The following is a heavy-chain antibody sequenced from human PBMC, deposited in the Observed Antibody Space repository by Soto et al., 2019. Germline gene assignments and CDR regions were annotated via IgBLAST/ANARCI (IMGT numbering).Heavy chain of an antibody. V-gene: IGHV3-53*01. CDR2: IYSDGTI. Sequence: LRLRSRASEFIGGNVYVNWIRQDPGKALEWVSIIYSDGTIDYAKSVKGRFTISRDNSKNTLYLQMHSLTVEDTAVYYCARGGARSGFNYWGQGTLVTAPQ. J-gene: IGHJ4*02. D-gene: IGHD2-15*01. CDR1: EFIGGNVY. CDR3: ARGGARSGFNY.